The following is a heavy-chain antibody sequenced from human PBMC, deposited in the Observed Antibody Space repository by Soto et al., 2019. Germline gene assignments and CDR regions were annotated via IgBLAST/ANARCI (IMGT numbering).Heavy chain of an antibody. Sequence: ASVKVSCKASGGNFSSYAISWVRQAPGQGLEWMGGIIPIFGTANYAQKFQGRVTITADKSTSTAYMELSSLRSEDTAVYYCASFAVAEPYYFDYWGQGTLVTVSS. V-gene: IGHV1-69*06. CDR3: ASFAVAEPYYFDY. CDR1: GGNFSSYA. J-gene: IGHJ4*02. D-gene: IGHD6-19*01. CDR2: IIPIFGTA.